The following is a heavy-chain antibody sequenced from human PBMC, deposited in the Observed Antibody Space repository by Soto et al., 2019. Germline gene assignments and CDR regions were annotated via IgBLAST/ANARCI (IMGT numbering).Heavy chain of an antibody. CDR3: AKESGGERYAAYFDL. V-gene: IGHV3-30*18. CDR2: ISAGGNTK. J-gene: IGHJ4*02. D-gene: IGHD2-21*01. Sequence: QVQLVESGGGVVQPGTSLRLACAASGFTLSTIGMQWVRQAPGKGLEWVAVISAGGNTKYYADSVKGRFTISRDNSKNTLFLQMNSLRTEDTAVYYCAKESGGERYAAYFDLWGQGTLGTVSA. CDR1: GFTLSTIG.